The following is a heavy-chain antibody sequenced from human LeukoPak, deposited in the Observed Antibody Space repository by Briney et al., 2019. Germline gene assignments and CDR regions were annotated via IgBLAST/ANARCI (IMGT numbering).Heavy chain of an antibody. J-gene: IGHJ4*02. V-gene: IGHV1-8*01. CDR3: ARGLRYSGYTGLPDY. CDR1: GYTFTSYY. CDR2: MNPNSGNT. Sequence: GASVKVSCKDSGYTFTSYYIKRVRQDTGPGLEWMGWMNPNSGNTGYAQKFQGRVTMTRNTSISTAYMELSSLRSEDTAVYYCARGLRYSGYTGLPDYWGQGTLVTVSS. D-gene: IGHD5-12*01.